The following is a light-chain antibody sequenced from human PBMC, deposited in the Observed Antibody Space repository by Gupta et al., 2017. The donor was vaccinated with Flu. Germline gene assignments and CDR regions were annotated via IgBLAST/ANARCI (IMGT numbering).Light chain of an antibody. CDR1: QSLCTNS. J-gene: IGKJ5*01. CDR3: QRNENSPPIT. V-gene: IGKV3-20*01. Sequence: EIVFTPSPCSLSLSPGERAALSCRTSQSLCTNSLDWSQQKPGQAPRLLILGASSSAPGIPGRYSGSGSGTDLTLTISIRELEDFAVYFCQRNENSPPITFGQGTRLEIK. CDR2: GAS.